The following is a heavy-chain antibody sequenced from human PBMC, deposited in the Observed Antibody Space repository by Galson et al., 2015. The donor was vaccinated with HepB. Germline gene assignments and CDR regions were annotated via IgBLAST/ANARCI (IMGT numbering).Heavy chain of an antibody. J-gene: IGHJ4*02. CDR1: GFTFSSYS. CDR2: ISSSSSYI. CDR3: AREAVVGTYSFDY. D-gene: IGHD2-21*01. V-gene: IGHV3-21*01. Sequence: SLRLSCAASGFTFSSYSMNWVRQAPGKGLEWVSSISSSSSYIYYADSVKGRFTISRDNAKNSLYLQMNSLRAEDTAVYYCAREAVVGTYSFDYWGQGTLVTVSS.